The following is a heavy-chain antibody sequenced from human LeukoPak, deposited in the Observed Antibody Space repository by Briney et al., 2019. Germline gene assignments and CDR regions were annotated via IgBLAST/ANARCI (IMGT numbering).Heavy chain of an antibody. D-gene: IGHD3-22*01. V-gene: IGHV3-23*01. CDR1: GFTFSSYA. CDR2: ISGSGGST. CDR3: AKDNSDDSSGYYTDY. J-gene: IGHJ4*02. Sequence: PGGSLRLSCAASGFTFSSYAMSWVRQAPGKGLEWVSAISGSGGSTYYAASVKGRFTISRDNSKNTLYLQMNSLRAEDTAVYYCAKDNSDDSSGYYTDYWGQGTLVTVSS.